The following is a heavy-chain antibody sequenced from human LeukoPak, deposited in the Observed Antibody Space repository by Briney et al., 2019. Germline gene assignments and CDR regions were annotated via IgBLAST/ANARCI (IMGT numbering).Heavy chain of an antibody. V-gene: IGHV4-39*01. D-gene: IGHD2-15*01. J-gene: IGHJ3*02. CDR3: ARLRYIGVVVAAMAFDI. CDR1: GGSISSSSYY. Sequence: SETLSLTCTVSGGSISSSSYYWGWIRQPPGKGLEWIGSIYYSGSTYYNPSLKSRVTISVDTSKNQFSLKLSSVTAADTAVYYCARLRYIGVVVAAMAFDIWGQGTMVTVSS. CDR2: IYYSGST.